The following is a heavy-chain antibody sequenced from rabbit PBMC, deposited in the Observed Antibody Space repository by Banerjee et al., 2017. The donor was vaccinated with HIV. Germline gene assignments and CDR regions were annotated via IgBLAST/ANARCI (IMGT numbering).Heavy chain of an antibody. D-gene: IGHD6-1*01. J-gene: IGHJ4*01. V-gene: IGHV1S40*01. CDR1: GFSLSNNYV. CDR2: IYAGSSDST. Sequence: QSLQESGGNLVKPGASLTLTCTASGFSLSNNYVMCWVRQAPGKGLEWITCIYAGSSDSTYYASWAKGRFTISKTSSTTVTLQMTSLTAADTATYFCARGYAGTAGYGYGTGFTLWGQGTLVTVS. CDR3: ARGYAGTAGYGYGTGFTL.